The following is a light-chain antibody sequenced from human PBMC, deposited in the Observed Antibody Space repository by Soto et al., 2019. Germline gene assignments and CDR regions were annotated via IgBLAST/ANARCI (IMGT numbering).Light chain of an antibody. Sequence: EIVMTQSPATLSVSPGERATLSCRASQSVSSNLAWYQQKPGQAPRSIIYGASTWGTGVPPRFTGSGSGTEFTLTISGLKSEDFEVYYCQQYNSWPITFGQGTRLEIK. CDR3: QQYNSWPIT. CDR1: QSVSSN. CDR2: GAS. J-gene: IGKJ5*01. V-gene: IGKV3D-15*01.